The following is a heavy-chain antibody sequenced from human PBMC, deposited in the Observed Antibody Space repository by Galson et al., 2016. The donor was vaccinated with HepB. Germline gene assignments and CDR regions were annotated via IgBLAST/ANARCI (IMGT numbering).Heavy chain of an antibody. Sequence: SLRLSCAGSGFTFSNYSMIWVRQAPGKGLEWVSSISSGSKYIFYGDSVQGRFTISRDNAKDSVYLQMNSLRAEDTALYFCARVRRSSKVDYWGPATEVTVSS. V-gene: IGHV3-21*01. J-gene: IGHJ4*02. CDR1: GFTFSNYS. D-gene: IGHD6-6*01. CDR2: ISSGSKYI. CDR3: ARVRRSSKVDY.